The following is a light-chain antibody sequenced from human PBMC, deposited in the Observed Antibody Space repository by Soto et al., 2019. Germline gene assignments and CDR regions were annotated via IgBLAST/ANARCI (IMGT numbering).Light chain of an antibody. CDR1: SSDTSGYNY. J-gene: IGLJ1*01. CDR3: SSYTTSNTPLSV. CDR2: EVS. Sequence: SVLTQPASVSGSPGQSITISCTGTSSDTSGYNYVSWYQQHPGKAPKLMIYEVSNRPSGVSNRFSGSQSGNTASLTISGLQAEDEANYYCSSYTTSNTPLSVFGTGTKVTVL. V-gene: IGLV2-14*01.